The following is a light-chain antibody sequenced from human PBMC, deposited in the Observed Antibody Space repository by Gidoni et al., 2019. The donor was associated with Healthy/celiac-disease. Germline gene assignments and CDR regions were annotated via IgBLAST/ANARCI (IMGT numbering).Light chain of an antibody. J-gene: IGKJ4*01. V-gene: IGKV3-20*01. CDR2: GAS. Sequence: EIVLTQSPGTLSLSPGARATLSCRASQSVSSSYLAWYQQKPGQAPRLLIYGASSRATGIPDRFSGSGSRTDFTLTISRLEPEDFAVYYCQQYGSSPLLTFGGGTKVEIK. CDR3: QQYGSSPLLT. CDR1: QSVSSSY.